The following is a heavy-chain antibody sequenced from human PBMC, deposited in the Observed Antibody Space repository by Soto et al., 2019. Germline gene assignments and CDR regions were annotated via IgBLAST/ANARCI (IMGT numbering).Heavy chain of an antibody. CDR3: VSPDSTGYYPY. Sequence: GESLKISCKGSGYTFISSWIGWVRQMPGKGLEWMGIIYPDNSDTRYSPSFQGQVIMSVDKSIRTAYLQWRSLKASDTAMYYCVSPDSTGYYPYWGQGTLVTVSS. V-gene: IGHV5-51*01. CDR2: IYPDNSDT. J-gene: IGHJ4*02. CDR1: GYTFISSW. D-gene: IGHD3-22*01.